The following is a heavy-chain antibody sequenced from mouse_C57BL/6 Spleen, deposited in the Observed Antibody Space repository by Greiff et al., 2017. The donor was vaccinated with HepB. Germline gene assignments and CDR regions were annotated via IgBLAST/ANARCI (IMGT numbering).Heavy chain of an antibody. V-gene: IGHV1-59*01. CDR1: GYTFTSYW. CDR3: ARRAAQAAYYAMDY. CDR2: IDPSDSYT. Sequence: VQLQQPGAELVRPGTSVKLSCKASGYTFTSYWMHWVKQRPGQGLEWIGVIDPSDSYTNYNQKFKGKATLTVDTSSSTAYMQLSSLTSEDSAVYYCARRAAQAAYYAMDYWGQGTSVTVSS. J-gene: IGHJ4*01. D-gene: IGHD3-2*02.